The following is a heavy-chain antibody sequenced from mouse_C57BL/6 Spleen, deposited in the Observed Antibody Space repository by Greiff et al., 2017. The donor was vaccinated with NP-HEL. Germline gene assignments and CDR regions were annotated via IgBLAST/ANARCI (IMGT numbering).Heavy chain of an antibody. CDR3: AIYYYGSSSMDY. CDR1: GYTFTSYW. V-gene: IGHV1-55*01. J-gene: IGHJ4*01. D-gene: IGHD1-1*01. Sequence: QVQLQQSGAELVKPGASVKMSCKASGYTFTSYWITWVKQRPGQGLEWIGDIYPGSGSTNYNEKFKSKATLTVDTSSSTAYMQLSSLTSEDSAVYYCAIYYYGSSSMDYWGQGTSVTVSS. CDR2: IYPGSGST.